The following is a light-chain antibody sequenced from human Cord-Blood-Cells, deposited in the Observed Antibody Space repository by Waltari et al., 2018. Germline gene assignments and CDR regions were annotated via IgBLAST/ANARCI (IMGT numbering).Light chain of an antibody. CDR1: QSDSSK. Sequence: EIVMTQSPATLSVSPGERATLSCRASQSDSSKLAWYQQKPGQAPRLLIYGASTRATGIPARFSGSGSGTEFTLTISSLQSEDFAVYYCQQYNNWPMYTFGQGTKLEIK. CDR2: GAS. V-gene: IGKV3-15*01. J-gene: IGKJ2*01. CDR3: QQYNNWPMYT.